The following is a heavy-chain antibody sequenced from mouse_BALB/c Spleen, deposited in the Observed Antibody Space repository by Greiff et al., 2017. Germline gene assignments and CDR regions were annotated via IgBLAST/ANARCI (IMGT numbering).Heavy chain of an antibody. CDR1: GFNIKDTY. V-gene: IGHV14-3*02. J-gene: IGHJ3*01. CDR3: AREGLVWSPFAY. Sequence: VQLKESGAELVKPGASVKLSCTASGFNIKDTYMHWVKQRPEQGLEWIGRIDPANGNTKYDPKFQGKATITADTSSNTAYLQLSSLTSEDTAVYYCAREGLVWSPFAYWGQGTLVTVSA. D-gene: IGHD2-10*02. CDR2: IDPANGNT.